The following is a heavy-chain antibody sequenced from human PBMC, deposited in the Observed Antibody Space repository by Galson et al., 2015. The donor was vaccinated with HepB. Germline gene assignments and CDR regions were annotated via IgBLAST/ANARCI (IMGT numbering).Heavy chain of an antibody. CDR1: GFTFSSYA. D-gene: IGHD6-19*01. J-gene: IGHJ4*02. Sequence: SLRLSCAASGFTFSSYAMHWVRQAPGKGLEWVAVISYDGSNKYYADSVKGRFTISRDNSKNTLYLQMNSLRAEDTAVYYCAREESSSGPNGYFDYWGQGTLVTVSS. V-gene: IGHV3-30*04. CDR3: AREESSSGPNGYFDY. CDR2: ISYDGSNK.